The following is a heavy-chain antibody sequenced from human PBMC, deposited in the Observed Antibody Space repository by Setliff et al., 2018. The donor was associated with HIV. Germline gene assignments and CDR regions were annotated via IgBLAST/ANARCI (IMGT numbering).Heavy chain of an antibody. CDR2: ISAYNVNT. V-gene: IGHV1-18*01. D-gene: IGHD2-2*01. CDR1: GYDFTSYG. Sequence: ASVKVSCKTSGYDFTSYGVSWVRQAPGQGLEWMGWISAYNVNTNYAQKLQGRVTMTTDTSTSTAYMELRSLRSDDTAVYYCARGTTPLGWFDPWGQGTLVTVSS. J-gene: IGHJ5*02. CDR3: ARGTTPLGWFDP.